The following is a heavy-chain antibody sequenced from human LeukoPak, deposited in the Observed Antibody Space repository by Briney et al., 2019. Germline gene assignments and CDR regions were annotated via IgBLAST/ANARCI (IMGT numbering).Heavy chain of an antibody. V-gene: IGHV3-33*06. D-gene: IGHD6-13*01. J-gene: IGHJ6*02. Sequence: GGSLRLSCAASGFTFSSYGMHWVRQAPGKGLEWVAVIWYDGSNKYYADSVKGRFTISRDNSKNTLYLQMNSLRAEDTAVYYCAKDLVYSSSWYYYYYGMDAWGQGTTVTVSS. CDR3: AKDLVYSSSWYYYYYGMDA. CDR2: IWYDGSNK. CDR1: GFTFSSYG.